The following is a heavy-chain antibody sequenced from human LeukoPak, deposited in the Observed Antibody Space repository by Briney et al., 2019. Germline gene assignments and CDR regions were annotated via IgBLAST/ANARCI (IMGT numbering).Heavy chain of an antibody. D-gene: IGHD2-2*01. V-gene: IGHV1-2*02. CDR1: GYTFTGYY. J-gene: IGHJ4*02. CDR2: INPYSGAT. Sequence: ASVKVSCKASGYTFTGYYIHWVRQAPGQGLEWMGWINPYSGATNYAQKLQGRVTMTSDTSITTAYMELTRLRSDDTAVYYCVRDGACSSTSCQNFDYWGQGTLVTVPS. CDR3: VRDGACSSTSCQNFDY.